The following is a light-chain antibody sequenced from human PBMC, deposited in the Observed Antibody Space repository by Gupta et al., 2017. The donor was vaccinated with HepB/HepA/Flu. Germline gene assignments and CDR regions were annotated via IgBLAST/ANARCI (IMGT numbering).Light chain of an antibody. V-gene: IGLV1-44*01. J-gene: IGLJ2*01. CDR1: SSNVGRNN. CDR2: YND. CDR3: AAWDTSLNVVV. Sequence: QSVLTQSTSVSGTPGQRVTISFSGSSSNVGRNNVNWYQQLPGTAPNLLIYYNDERPSGVPDRISGSKSGTSASLAISGLQSEDEADYYCAAWDTSLNVVVFGGGTKLTVL.